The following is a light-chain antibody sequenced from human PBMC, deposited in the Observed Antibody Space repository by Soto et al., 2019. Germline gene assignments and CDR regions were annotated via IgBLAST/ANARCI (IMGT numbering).Light chain of an antibody. CDR3: NSYAGSNNWV. CDR2: EVS. J-gene: IGLJ2*01. Sequence: QSVLTQPPSASGSPGQSVTISCTGTSSDVGGYNYVSWYQHHPGKAPKLMIYEVSKRPSGVPDRFSGSKSGNTASLTVSGLQAEDEADYYCNSYAGSNNWVFGGGTQLTVL. V-gene: IGLV2-8*01. CDR1: SSDVGGYNY.